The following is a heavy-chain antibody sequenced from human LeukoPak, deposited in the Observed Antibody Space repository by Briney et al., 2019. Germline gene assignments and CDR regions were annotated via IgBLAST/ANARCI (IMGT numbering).Heavy chain of an antibody. CDR3: ARDPVSGSFDY. J-gene: IGHJ4*02. V-gene: IGHV4-38-2*02. Sequence: SETLSLTCTVSGYSISSGYYWGWIRQPPGKGLEWIGSIYHSGSTYYNPSLKSRVTISLDTSKNQFSLKVNSATAADTAVYYCARDPVSGSFDYWGQGTLVTVSS. CDR1: GYSISSGYY. D-gene: IGHD3-10*01. CDR2: IYHSGST.